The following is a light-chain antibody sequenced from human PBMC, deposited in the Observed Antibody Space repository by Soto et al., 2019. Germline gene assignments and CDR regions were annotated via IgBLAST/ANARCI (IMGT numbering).Light chain of an antibody. Sequence: QSVLTQPPSASGTPGQRVTISCSGSNSNIGANTVNWYQQLPGTAPKLLIYSTTQRPSGVPDRISGSKSGTSASLAISGLLSEDEADYYCATWDDSLNSPVFGGGTKVTVL. CDR2: STT. CDR1: NSNIGANT. CDR3: ATWDDSLNSPV. J-gene: IGLJ3*02. V-gene: IGLV1-44*01.